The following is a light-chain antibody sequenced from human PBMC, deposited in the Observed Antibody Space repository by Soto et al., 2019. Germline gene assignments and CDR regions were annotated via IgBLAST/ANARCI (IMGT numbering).Light chain of an antibody. CDR2: GAS. CDR3: QHYNNRLPWT. J-gene: IGKJ1*01. Sequence: EIVMTQSPVTLSASPGERATLSCRASQTVSNNLAWYQQKPGQTPRLLIYGASTRAPGIPARFTGSGSGTEFALTLSSLRSEDFEVYYCQHYNNRLPWTFGQGTRVEIK. CDR1: QTVSNN. V-gene: IGKV3-15*01.